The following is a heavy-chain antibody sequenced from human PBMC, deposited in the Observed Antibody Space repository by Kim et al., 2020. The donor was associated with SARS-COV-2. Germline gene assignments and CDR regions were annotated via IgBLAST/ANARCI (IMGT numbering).Heavy chain of an antibody. V-gene: IGHV3-11*01. D-gene: IGHD3-3*01. CDR3: ARDRPPGDFWSGYARREGMDV. CDR1: GFTFSDYY. CDR2: ISSSGSTI. J-gene: IGHJ6*02. Sequence: GGSLRLSCAASGFTFSDYYMSWIRQAPGKGLEWFSYISSSGSTIYYADSVKGRFTISRDNAKNSLYLQMNSLRAEDTAVYYCARDRPPGDFWSGYARREGMDVWGQGTTVTVSS.